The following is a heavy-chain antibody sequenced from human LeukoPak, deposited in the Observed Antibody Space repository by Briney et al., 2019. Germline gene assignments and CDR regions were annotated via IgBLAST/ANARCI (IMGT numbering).Heavy chain of an antibody. Sequence: PGGSLRLSCAASGFTFSSYGMHWVRQAPGKGLEWVAFIRYDGSNKYYADSVKGRFTISRDNSKNTLYLQMNSLRAEDTAVYYCATDGGSGYLVVPAAYMDVWGKGTTVTVSS. CDR2: IRYDGSNK. CDR3: ATDGGSGYLVVPAAYMDV. J-gene: IGHJ6*03. V-gene: IGHV3-30*02. CDR1: GFTFSSYG. D-gene: IGHD2-2*01.